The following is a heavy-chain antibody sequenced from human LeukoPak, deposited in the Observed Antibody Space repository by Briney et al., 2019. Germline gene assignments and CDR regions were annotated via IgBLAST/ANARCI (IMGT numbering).Heavy chain of an antibody. CDR3: ARGRPGLASAGTYDF. CDR1: VYTFTISD. V-gene: IGHV1-8*01. D-gene: IGHD6-13*01. J-gene: IGHJ4*02. CDR2: TNPNSGKT. Sequence: ASVKVSCTASVYTFTISDINWGRQAPGQGGEWMGWTNPNSGKTGYARKFQGRVTMTKNTSISTAYMEVSSLGYDDTAIYYCARGRPGLASAGTYDFWGQGTLITVSS.